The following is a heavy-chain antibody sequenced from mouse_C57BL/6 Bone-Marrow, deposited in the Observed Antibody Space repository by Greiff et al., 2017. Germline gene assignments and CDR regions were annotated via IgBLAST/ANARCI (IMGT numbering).Heavy chain of an antibody. CDR2: INPYNGGT. D-gene: IGHD2-4*01. CDR3: ARDDDYDVPFAY. CDR1: GYTFTDYY. V-gene: IGHV1-19*01. Sequence: VQLKESGPVLVKPGASVKMSCKASGYTFTDYYMNWVKQSHGKSLEWIGVINPYNGGTSYNQKFKGKATSTVDKSSSTAYMELNSLTSEDSAVYYCARDDDYDVPFAYWGQGTLVTVSA. J-gene: IGHJ3*01.